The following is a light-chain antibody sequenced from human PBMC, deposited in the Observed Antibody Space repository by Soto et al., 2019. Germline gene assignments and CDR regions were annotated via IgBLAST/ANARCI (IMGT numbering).Light chain of an antibody. J-gene: IGLJ3*02. V-gene: IGLV1-40*01. Sequence: QSVLTQPPSVSGAPGQRVTISCTGSSSNIVAIYDVHWYQQLPGTAPKLLIYGNTNRPSGVPDRFSGSKPGTSASLAITGLQAEDEADYYCQSYDSSLSGWVFGGGTKVTVL. CDR3: QSYDSSLSGWV. CDR2: GNT. CDR1: SSNIVAIYD.